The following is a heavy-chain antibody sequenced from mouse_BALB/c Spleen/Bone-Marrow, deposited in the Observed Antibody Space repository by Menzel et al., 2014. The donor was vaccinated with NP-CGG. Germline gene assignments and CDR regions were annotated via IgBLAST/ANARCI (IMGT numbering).Heavy chain of an antibody. CDR2: ISNLAYSI. V-gene: IGHV5-15*02. Sequence: EVQLQQSGGGLVQPGGSRKLSCAASGFTFSDYGMAWVRRAPGKGPEWVAFISNLAYSIYYTDTVTGRFTISRENAKSTLYLEMSSLRSEDTAMYYCARALAYGSSFDYWGQGTTLTVSS. J-gene: IGHJ2*01. CDR1: GFTFSDYG. CDR3: ARALAYGSSFDY. D-gene: IGHD1-1*01.